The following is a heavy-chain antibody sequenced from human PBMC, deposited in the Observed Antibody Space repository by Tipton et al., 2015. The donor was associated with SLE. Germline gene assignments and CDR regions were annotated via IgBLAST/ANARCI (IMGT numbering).Heavy chain of an antibody. D-gene: IGHD6-19*01. J-gene: IGHJ4*02. CDR3: ASSSPGYTSGGGSLDY. CDR2: IYYRGST. Sequence: TLSLTCTVSGGSISTSTYYWGWIRQPPGKGLEWIASIYYRGSTYYNPSLKSRLNISVDTSKNQFSLKLSSVTAADTAVYYCASSSPGYTSGGGSLDYWGQGTLVTVSS. V-gene: IGHV4-39*01. CDR1: GGSISTSTYY.